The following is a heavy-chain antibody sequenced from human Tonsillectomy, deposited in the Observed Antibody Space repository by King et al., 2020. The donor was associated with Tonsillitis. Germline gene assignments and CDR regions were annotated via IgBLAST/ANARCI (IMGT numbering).Heavy chain of an antibody. Sequence: VQLVESGGGLVKPGGSLRLSCAASGFTFSNAWMNWVRQAPGKGLEWGGRIKSKTDGGTTDYAAPVKGRFTISRDDSKNTLYLQMISLKTEDTAVYYCATVKLTTNAFDIWGQGTMVTVSS. CDR3: ATVKLTTNAFDI. CDR1: GFTFSNAW. D-gene: IGHD4-17*01. V-gene: IGHV3-15*07. J-gene: IGHJ3*02. CDR2: IKSKTDGGTT.